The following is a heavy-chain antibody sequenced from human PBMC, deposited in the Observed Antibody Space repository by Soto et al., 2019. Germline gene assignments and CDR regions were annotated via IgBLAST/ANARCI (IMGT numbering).Heavy chain of an antibody. D-gene: IGHD4-17*01. V-gene: IGHV4-59*01. CDR1: GGSISGYY. CDR3: ARDFAHXYGDYGLGFRGNYGMDV. J-gene: IGHJ6*02. Sequence: SETLSLTCTVSGGSISGYYWSWIRQPPGKGLEWIGYIYYSGSTNYNPSLKSRVTISVDTSKNQFSLKLSSVTAADTAVYYCARDFAHXYGDYGLGFRGNYGMDVWGQGTTVTVSS. CDR2: IYYSGST.